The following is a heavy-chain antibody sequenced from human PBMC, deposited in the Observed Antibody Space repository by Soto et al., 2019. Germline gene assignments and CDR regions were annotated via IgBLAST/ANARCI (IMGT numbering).Heavy chain of an antibody. CDR2: IYPGDSDT. CDR3: ARQIPTHIAVGNAFAI. J-gene: IGHJ3*02. Sequence: GESLKISCKGSGYSFTSYWIGWVRQMPGKGLEWMGIIYPGDSDTRYSPSFQGQVTISADKSISTAYLQWSSLKASDTAMYYCARQIPTHIAVGNAFAIPAQGTTVSVSS. CDR1: GYSFTSYW. V-gene: IGHV5-51*01. D-gene: IGHD6-19*01.